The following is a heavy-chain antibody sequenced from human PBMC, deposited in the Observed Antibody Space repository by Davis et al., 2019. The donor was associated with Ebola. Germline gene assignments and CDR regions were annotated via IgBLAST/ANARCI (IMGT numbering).Heavy chain of an antibody. D-gene: IGHD4/OR15-4a*01. CDR1: GFVFSNYV. J-gene: IGHJ4*02. CDR3: AKVNGFVLGY. CDR2: LGLSADT. V-gene: IGHV3-23*01. Sequence: GESLKISCAASGFVFSNYVMSWVRRAPGKGLEWVSTLGLSADTYYADSVKGRFTISRDNSKNTLYLQMNGLRAEDTAVYYCAKVNGFVLGYWGQGTLVTVSS.